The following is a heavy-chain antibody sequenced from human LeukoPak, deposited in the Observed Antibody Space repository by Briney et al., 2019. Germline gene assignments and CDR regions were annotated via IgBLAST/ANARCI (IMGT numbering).Heavy chain of an antibody. CDR1: GGSFSGYY. Sequence: PSETLSLTCAVYGGSFSGYYWSWIRQPPGKGLEWIGEINHSGSTNYNPSPKSRVTISVDTSKNQFSLRLTSVTATDTAIYYCARQSWVGSSGWRNEDTYYFDYWGQGTLVTVSS. D-gene: IGHD6-19*01. CDR3: ARQSWVGSSGWRNEDTYYFDY. V-gene: IGHV4-34*01. J-gene: IGHJ4*02. CDR2: INHSGST.